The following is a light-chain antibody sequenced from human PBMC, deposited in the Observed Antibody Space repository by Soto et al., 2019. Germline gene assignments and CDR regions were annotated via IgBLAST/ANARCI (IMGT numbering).Light chain of an antibody. CDR2: DVS. V-gene: IGLV2-14*01. CDR3: CSYTSSSTVV. J-gene: IGLJ2*01. CDR1: SSDVGGYNN. Sequence: QSALTQPASVSGSPGRSITISCTGTSSDVGGYNNVSWYQQHPGKAPKLMIYDVSNRPSGVSNRCSGSKSGNTASLTISGLQDEDEADYYCCSYTSSSTVVFGGGTKLTVL.